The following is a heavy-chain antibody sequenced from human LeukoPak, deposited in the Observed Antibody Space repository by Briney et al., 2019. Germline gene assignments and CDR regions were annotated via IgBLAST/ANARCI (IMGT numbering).Heavy chain of an antibody. CDR3: VRDGGYTGGWTYGAGDY. D-gene: IGHD2-8*02. CDR1: GFTFSAYV. J-gene: IGHJ4*01. V-gene: IGHV3-30*04. Sequence: PGGSLRLSCAAPGFTFSAYVMHWVRQAPGKGLECVAVISTDGNEKYYADSGKGRFSISRDNSKNTLYLQMSSLRTEDTAVYYCVRDGGYTGGWTYGAGDYWGQGNLVTVSS. CDR2: ISTDGNEK.